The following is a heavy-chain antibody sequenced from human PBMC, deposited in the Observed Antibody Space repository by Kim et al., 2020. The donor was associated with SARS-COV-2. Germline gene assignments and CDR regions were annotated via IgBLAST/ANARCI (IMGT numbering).Heavy chain of an antibody. D-gene: IGHD6-13*01. CDR1: GFTFSSYA. CDR2: ISSNGGST. CDR3: ARGRRIAAAGKGFDP. Sequence: GGSLRLSCAASGFTFSSYAMHWVRQAPGKGLEYVSAISSNGGSTYYANSVKGRFTISRDNSKNTLYLQMGSLRAEDMAVYYCARGRRIAAAGKGFDPWG. J-gene: IGHJ5*02. V-gene: IGHV3-64*01.